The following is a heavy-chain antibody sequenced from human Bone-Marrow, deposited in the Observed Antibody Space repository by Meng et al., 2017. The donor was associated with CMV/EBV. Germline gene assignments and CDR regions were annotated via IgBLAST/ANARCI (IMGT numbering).Heavy chain of an antibody. Sequence: GESLKISCAASGFTFSSYGMHWVRQAPGKGLEWVACIRYDGSNKYYADSVKGRFTISRDNSKNTLYLQMNSLRAEDTAVYYWAIAPRAARSPYYFDYWGQGTLVTVSS. V-gene: IGHV3-30*02. CDR1: GFTFSSYG. CDR2: IRYDGSNK. D-gene: IGHD6-6*01. CDR3: AIAPRAARSPYYFDY. J-gene: IGHJ4*02.